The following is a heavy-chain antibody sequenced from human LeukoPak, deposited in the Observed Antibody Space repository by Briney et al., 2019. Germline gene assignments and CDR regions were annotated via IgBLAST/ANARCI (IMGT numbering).Heavy chain of an antibody. CDR1: GYIFTGYY. V-gene: IGHV1-2*02. Sequence: ASVKVSCKASGYIFTGYYMHWLQQAPGQGLEWMGWINPNSGGTDYAQKFQGRVTMTRDTSISTAYMELSSLRSDDTAVYYCARGSGYDYRAFDIWGQGTMVTVSS. D-gene: IGHD5-12*01. CDR2: INPNSGGT. CDR3: ARGSGYDYRAFDI. J-gene: IGHJ3*02.